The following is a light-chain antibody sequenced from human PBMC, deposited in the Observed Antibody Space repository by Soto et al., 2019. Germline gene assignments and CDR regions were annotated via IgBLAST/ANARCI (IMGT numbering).Light chain of an antibody. J-gene: IGKJ1*01. CDR2: DAS. Sequence: EIVLTQSPATLSLSPGERATLSCRASQSVSSYLAWYQHKPGQAPRLLIYDASTRATGIPARFSGSGSGTDFTLTISSLQSEDFAVYYCQQYNNWPWTSGQGTKVDIK. V-gene: IGKV3-15*01. CDR1: QSVSSY. CDR3: QQYNNWPWT.